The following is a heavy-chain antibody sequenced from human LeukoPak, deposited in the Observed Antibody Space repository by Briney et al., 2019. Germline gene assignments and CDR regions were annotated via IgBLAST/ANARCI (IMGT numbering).Heavy chain of an antibody. J-gene: IGHJ6*03. CDR1: GESFSDYY. Sequence: SETLSLTCAVYGESFSDYYWSWIRQPPGKGLEWIGEINRSGSTSYNPSLKSRVTISVDTSKNQFSLQLSSVTAADTAVYYCATLRATRPFLYYYYMDVWGKGTTVTVSS. V-gene: IGHV4-34*01. CDR2: INRSGST. CDR3: ATLRATRPFLYYYYMDV. D-gene: IGHD6-6*01.